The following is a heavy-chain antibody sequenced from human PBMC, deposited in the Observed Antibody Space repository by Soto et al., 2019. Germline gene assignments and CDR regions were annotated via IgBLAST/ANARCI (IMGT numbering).Heavy chain of an antibody. CDR2: TYYRSKWYN. Sequence: PSQTLPLTCAISGDSVSSNSAAWNWIRQSPSRGLEWLGRTYYRSKWYNDYAVSVKSRITINPDTSKNQFSLQLNSVTPEDTAVYYCAGARSTWGSTWYFDYWAQGTLVTVSS. V-gene: IGHV6-1*01. J-gene: IGHJ4*02. CDR3: AGARSTWGSTWYFDY. D-gene: IGHD6-13*01. CDR1: GDSVSSNSAA.